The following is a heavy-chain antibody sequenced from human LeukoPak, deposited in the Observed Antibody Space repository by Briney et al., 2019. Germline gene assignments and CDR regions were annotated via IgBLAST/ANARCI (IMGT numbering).Heavy chain of an antibody. CDR1: GGSFSGYY. D-gene: IGHD1-26*01. Sequence: SETLSLTCAVYGGSFSGYYWSWIRQPPWKGLEWIGEINHSGSTNYNPSLKSRVTISVDTSKNQFPLKLSSVTAADTAVYYCARRVGATSYYFDYWGQGTLVTVSS. CDR2: INHSGST. CDR3: ARRVGATSYYFDY. J-gene: IGHJ4*02. V-gene: IGHV4-34*01.